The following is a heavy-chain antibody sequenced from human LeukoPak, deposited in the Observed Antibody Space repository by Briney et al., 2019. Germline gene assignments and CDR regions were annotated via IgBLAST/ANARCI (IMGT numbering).Heavy chain of an antibody. V-gene: IGHV4-61*02. J-gene: IGHJ6*03. Sequence: PSQTLSLTCTVSGGSISSGSYYWSWIRQPAGKGLEWIGRIYTSGSTNYNPSLKSRVTISVDTSKNQFSLKLSSVTAADTAVYYCARVASVVVAATEEWGDYYYYMDVWGKGTTVTVSS. D-gene: IGHD2-15*01. CDR3: ARVASVVVAATEEWGDYYYYMDV. CDR1: GGSISSGSYY. CDR2: IYTSGST.